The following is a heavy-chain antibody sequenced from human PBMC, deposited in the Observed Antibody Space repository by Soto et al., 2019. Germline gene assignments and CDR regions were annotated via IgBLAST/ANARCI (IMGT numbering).Heavy chain of an antibody. CDR1: GGSFSGYY. J-gene: IGHJ5*02. CDR2: INHSGST. V-gene: IGHV4-34*01. CDR3: ARGHDIVVVVAAPKHNWFDP. Sequence: SETLSLTCAVYGGSFSGYYWSWIRQPPGKGLEWIGEINHSGSTNYNPSLKSRVTISVDTSKNQFSLKLSSVTAADTAVYYCARGHDIVVVVAAPKHNWFDPWGQGTLVTV. D-gene: IGHD2-15*01.